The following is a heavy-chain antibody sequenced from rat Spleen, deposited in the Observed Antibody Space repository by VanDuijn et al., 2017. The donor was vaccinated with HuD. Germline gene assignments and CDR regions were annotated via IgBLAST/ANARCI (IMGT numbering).Heavy chain of an antibody. CDR3: ASYSFGPYDY. J-gene: IGHJ2*01. CDR2: INYVGSGT. Sequence: EVQLVESDGGLVQPGRSLKLSCAASGFTFSDYYMAWVRQAPTKGLEWVATINYVGSGTYYRDSVKGRFTISRDNAKRTLYLQMDSLRAEDTDTNYCASYSFGPYDYWGQGVMVTVSS. D-gene: IGHD1-11*01. CDR1: GFTFSDYY. V-gene: IGHV5-29*01.